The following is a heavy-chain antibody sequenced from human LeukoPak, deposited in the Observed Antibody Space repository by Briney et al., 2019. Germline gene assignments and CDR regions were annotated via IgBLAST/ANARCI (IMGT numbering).Heavy chain of an antibody. V-gene: IGHV3-15*01. J-gene: IGHJ6*03. CDR2: IKSKTDGETT. D-gene: IGHD2-2*01. CDR3: ATGVVVPVASSIVHYFYYMDV. CDR1: GFTFKNAW. Sequence: PGGSLRLSCAASGFTFKNAWMSWVRQTPGKGLEWLGRIKSKTDGETTDYAAPVQGRFTISRDDSKNTLSLQMNSLKTEDSAVYYCATGVVVPVASSIVHYFYYMDVWGKGTTVTVS.